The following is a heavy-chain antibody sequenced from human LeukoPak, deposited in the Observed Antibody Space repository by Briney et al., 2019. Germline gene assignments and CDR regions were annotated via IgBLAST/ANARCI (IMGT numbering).Heavy chain of an antibody. V-gene: IGHV4-59*01. D-gene: IGHD1-1*01. CDR2: IYYSGSP. Sequence: SETLSLTCTVSGGSINSYYWNWIRQPPGKGLELIGYIYYSGSPTYNRSLKSRVTISVDTSKNQFSLQLSSVTAADTAVYYCAGDVMSTALDAFDVWGQGTMVTVSS. CDR1: GGSINSYY. CDR3: AGDVMSTALDAFDV. J-gene: IGHJ3*01.